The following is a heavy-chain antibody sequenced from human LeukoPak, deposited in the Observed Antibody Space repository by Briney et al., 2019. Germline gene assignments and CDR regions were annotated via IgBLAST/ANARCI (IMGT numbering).Heavy chain of an antibody. CDR2: IHPGDSDT. V-gene: IGHV5-51*01. J-gene: IGHJ4*02. CDR1: GYSFTSYS. CDR3: ASTRSWHRYGYGY. D-gene: IGHD5-18*01. Sequence: PGESLKISCKASGYSFTSYSIGWVRQLPGKGLEWMGFIHPGDSDTRYSPSFEGQVTISADKSISTAYLQWSSLKASDTAMYYCASTRSWHRYGYGYWGQGTLVTVSS.